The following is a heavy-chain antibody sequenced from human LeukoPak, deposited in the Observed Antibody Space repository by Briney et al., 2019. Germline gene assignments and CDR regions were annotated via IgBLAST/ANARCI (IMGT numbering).Heavy chain of an antibody. Sequence: PSETLSLTCTVSGGSISGYYWSWIRQPPGKGLEWIAFVSYSGSTNYNPSLKNRVTISRDTSKNQLSLKLSSVTAADTAVYYCARDRGSAGGFDFWGQGALVTVSS. CDR2: VSYSGST. V-gene: IGHV4-59*01. D-gene: IGHD6-13*01. CDR1: GGSISGYY. CDR3: ARDRGSAGGFDF. J-gene: IGHJ4*02.